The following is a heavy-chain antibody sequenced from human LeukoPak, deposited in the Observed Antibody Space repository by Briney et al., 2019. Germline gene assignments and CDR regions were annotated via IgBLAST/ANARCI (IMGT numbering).Heavy chain of an antibody. CDR1: GGSFSGYY. J-gene: IGHJ4*02. Sequence: SETLSLTCAVYGGSFSGYYWSWIRQPPGKGLEWFGEINHSGSTNYNPSLKSRVTISVDTSKNQFSLKLSSVTAADTAVYYCARRDDILTGYRYYFDYWGQGTLVTVSS. CDR2: INHSGST. CDR3: ARRDDILTGYRYYFDY. D-gene: IGHD3-9*01. V-gene: IGHV4-34*01.